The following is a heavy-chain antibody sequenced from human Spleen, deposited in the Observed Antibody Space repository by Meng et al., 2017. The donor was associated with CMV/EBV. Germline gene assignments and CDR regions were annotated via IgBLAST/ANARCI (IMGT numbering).Heavy chain of an antibody. Sequence: GESLKISCATSGFTFSNYWMHWVRQAPGKGLVWVSRVNNDGSSTTYADSVEGRFTISRDNAKNTLYLQMNSLRVEDTAVYYCARGGDRVLYYWGQGTLVTVSS. CDR2: VNNDGSST. D-gene: IGHD2-21*01. J-gene: IGHJ4*02. CDR3: ARGGDRVLYY. V-gene: IGHV3-74*03. CDR1: GFTFSNYW.